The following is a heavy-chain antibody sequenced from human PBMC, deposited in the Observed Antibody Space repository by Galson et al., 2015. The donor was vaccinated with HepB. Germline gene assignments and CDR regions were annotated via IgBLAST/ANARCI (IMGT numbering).Heavy chain of an antibody. Sequence: LRLSCAASGFPFGDYAMSWFRQAPGKGLEWVGFIRSKAYGGTTEYAASVKGRFTISRDDSKSIAYLQMNSLKTEDTAVYYCTRDLGGPYYYDSRARWNAFDIWGQGTMVTVSS. J-gene: IGHJ3*02. CDR2: IRSKAYGGTT. D-gene: IGHD3-22*01. CDR3: TRDLGGPYYYDSRARWNAFDI. V-gene: IGHV3-49*03. CDR1: GFPFGDYA.